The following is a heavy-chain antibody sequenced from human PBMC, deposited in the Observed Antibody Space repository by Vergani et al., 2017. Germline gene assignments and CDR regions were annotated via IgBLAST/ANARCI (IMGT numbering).Heavy chain of an antibody. CDR3: ARGVDSSGSWGAFDI. V-gene: IGHV4-31*03. Sequence: QVQLQESGPGLVKPSQTLSLTCTVSGGSFSSGGYYWSWIRQHPGKGLEWIGYIYYSGSTYYNPSLKSRVTISVDTSKNQFSLKLSSVTAADTAVYYCARGVDSSGSWGAFDIWGQGTMVTVSS. CDR1: GGSFSSGGYY. J-gene: IGHJ3*02. D-gene: IGHD3-22*01. CDR2: IYYSGST.